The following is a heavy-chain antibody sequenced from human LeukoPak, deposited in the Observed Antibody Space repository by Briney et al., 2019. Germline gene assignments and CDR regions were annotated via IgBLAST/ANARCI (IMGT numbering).Heavy chain of an antibody. V-gene: IGHV1-69*13. CDR2: IIPIFGTA. Sequence: SVKVSCKASGGTFSSYAISWVRQAPGQGLEWIGGIIPIFGTANYAQKFQGRVTITADESTSTAYMELSSLRSEDTAVYYCARSRGIPEYYFDYWGQRTLVTVSS. J-gene: IGHJ4*02. D-gene: IGHD2-21*01. CDR3: ARSRGIPEYYFDY. CDR1: GGTFSSYA.